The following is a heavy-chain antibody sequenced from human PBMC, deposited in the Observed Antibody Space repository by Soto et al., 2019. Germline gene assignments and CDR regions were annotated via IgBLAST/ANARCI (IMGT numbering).Heavy chain of an antibody. D-gene: IGHD2-2*01. V-gene: IGHV3-30*18. CDR2: ISYDGSNK. J-gene: IGHJ6*02. CDR3: AKAVGYCSSASCRDYYYYYGMDV. CDR1: GFTFSSYG. Sequence: GGSLRLSCAASGFTFSSYGMHWVRQAPGKGLEWVAVISYDGSNKYYADSVKGRLTMSRDNSKNTLYLQMNSLRAEDTAVYYCAKAVGYCSSASCRDYYYYYGMDVWGQGTTVSVS.